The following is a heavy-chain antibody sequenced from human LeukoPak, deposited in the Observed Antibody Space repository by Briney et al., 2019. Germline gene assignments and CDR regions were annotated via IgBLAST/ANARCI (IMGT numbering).Heavy chain of an antibody. CDR2: INPNSGGT. J-gene: IGHJ4*02. V-gene: IGHV1-2*02. Sequence: ASVKVSCKASGYTFTGYYMHWVRQAPGQGLEWMGWINPNSGGTNYAQKFQGRVTMTRDTSTSTVYMELSSLRSEDTAVYYCARGAPLLRFLEWLSHLMLDYWGQGTLVTVSS. CDR1: GYTFTGYY. CDR3: ARGAPLLRFLEWLSHLMLDY. D-gene: IGHD3-3*01.